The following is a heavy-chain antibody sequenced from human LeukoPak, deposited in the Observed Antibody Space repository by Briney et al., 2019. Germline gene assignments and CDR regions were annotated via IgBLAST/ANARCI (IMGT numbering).Heavy chain of an antibody. J-gene: IGHJ4*02. CDR3: ARVGLGSSFFDY. Sequence: GGPLRLSCTASGFTFSDYWMSWVRQAPGKGLEGVANVKQAGSEKNYVDSVKGRLTISRDNAKNSLYLQMNSLRAEDTAVYYCARVGLGSSFFDYWGQGTLVTVSS. D-gene: IGHD1-26*01. CDR2: VKQAGSEK. CDR1: GFTFSDYW. V-gene: IGHV3-7*01.